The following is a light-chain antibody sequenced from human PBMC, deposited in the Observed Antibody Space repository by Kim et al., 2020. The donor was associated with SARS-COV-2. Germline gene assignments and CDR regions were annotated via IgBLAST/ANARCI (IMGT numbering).Light chain of an antibody. CDR3: SSFAGSYNPCV. CDR2: DVT. J-gene: IGLJ1*01. V-gene: IGLV2-11*01. CDR1: SNDIGAYIY. Sequence: QSALAQPRSVSGSPGQSVTISCTGTSNDIGAYIYVSWYQQHPGKTPRLMMYDVTTRPSGVPDRFSGSKYGNTASLTISGLQAEDEADYYCSSFAGSYNPCVFGTWTKVTVL.